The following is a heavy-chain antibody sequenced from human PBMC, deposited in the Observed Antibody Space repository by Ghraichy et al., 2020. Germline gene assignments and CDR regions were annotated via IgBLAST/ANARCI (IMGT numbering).Heavy chain of an antibody. Sequence: LSLTCAASGFTFSSYSMNWVRQAPGKGLEWVSYISSSSTIYYADSVKGRFTISRDNAKNSLYLQMNSLRDEDTAVYYCARELYYYGSGNFDYWGQGTLVTVSS. CDR2: ISSSSTI. CDR1: GFTFSSYS. J-gene: IGHJ4*02. CDR3: ARELYYYGSGNFDY. D-gene: IGHD3-10*01. V-gene: IGHV3-48*02.